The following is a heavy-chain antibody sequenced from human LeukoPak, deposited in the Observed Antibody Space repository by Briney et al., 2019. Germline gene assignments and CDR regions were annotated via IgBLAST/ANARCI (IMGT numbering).Heavy chain of an antibody. J-gene: IGHJ4*02. CDR2: IYYSGST. V-gene: IGHV4-39*01. D-gene: IGHD3-10*01. Sequence: SETLSLTCTVSGGSISSSSYYWGWIRQPPGKGLEWIGSIYYSGSTYYNPSLKSRVTISVDTSKNQFSLKLSSVTAADTAVYYCARPYYYGSGSYIYFDYWGQGTLVTVSS. CDR1: GGSISSSSYY. CDR3: ARPYYYGSGSYIYFDY.